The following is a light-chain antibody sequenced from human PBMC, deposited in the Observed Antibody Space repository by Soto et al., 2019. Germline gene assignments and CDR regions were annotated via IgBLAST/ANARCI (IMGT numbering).Light chain of an antibody. CDR1: QSVRSSY. CDR2: GAY. CDR3: KQYNDWPLT. J-gene: IGKJ4*01. Sequence: EIVLTQSPGTLSLSPGERATLSCRASQSVRSSYLAWYQQKPGQAHRLLIYGAYTRATGIPDRISGSGSGTDFTLTIRRLEPEDFAVYYCKQYNDWPLTFGGGTKVDIK. V-gene: IGKV3-20*01.